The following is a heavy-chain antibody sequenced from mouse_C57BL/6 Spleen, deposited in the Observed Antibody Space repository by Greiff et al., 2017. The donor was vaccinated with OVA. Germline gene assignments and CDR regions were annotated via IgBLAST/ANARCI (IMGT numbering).Heavy chain of an antibody. J-gene: IGHJ1*03. V-gene: IGHV5-9-1*02. Sequence: EVQGVESGEGLVKPGGSLKLSCAASGFTFSSYAMSWVRQTPEKRLEWVAYISSGGDYIYYADTVKGRFTISRDNARNTLYLQMSSLKSEDTAMYYCTRGGNYVDWYFDVWGTGTTVTVSS. CDR1: GFTFSSYA. D-gene: IGHD2-1*01. CDR3: TRGGNYVDWYFDV. CDR2: ISSGGDYI.